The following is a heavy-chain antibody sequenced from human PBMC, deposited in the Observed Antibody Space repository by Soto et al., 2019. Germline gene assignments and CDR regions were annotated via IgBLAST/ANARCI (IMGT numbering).Heavy chain of an antibody. CDR3: ARTYSYGYLSDY. CDR2: IDWDDDK. J-gene: IGHJ4*02. CDR1: GFSLSTSGMC. V-gene: IGHV2-70*11. D-gene: IGHD5-18*01. Sequence: SGPTLVNPTQTLTLTCTFSGFSLSTSGMCVSWIRQPPGKALEWLARIDWDDDKYYSTSLKTRLTISKDTSKNQVVLTMTNMDPVHTDTYYCARTYSYGYLSDYWGQGTLVTSPQ.